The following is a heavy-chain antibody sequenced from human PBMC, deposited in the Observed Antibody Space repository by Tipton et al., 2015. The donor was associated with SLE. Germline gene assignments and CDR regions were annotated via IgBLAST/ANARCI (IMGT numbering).Heavy chain of an antibody. CDR2: ISSSSSYI. CDR3: ARDRVGSSWYAPLDAFDI. Sequence: SLRLSCAASGFTFSSYSMNWVRQAPGKGLEWVSSISSSSSYIYYADSVKGRFTISRDNAKNSLYLQMNSLRAEDTAVYYCARDRVGSSWYAPLDAFDIWGQGTMVTVSS. J-gene: IGHJ3*02. D-gene: IGHD6-13*01. V-gene: IGHV3-21*01. CDR1: GFTFSSYS.